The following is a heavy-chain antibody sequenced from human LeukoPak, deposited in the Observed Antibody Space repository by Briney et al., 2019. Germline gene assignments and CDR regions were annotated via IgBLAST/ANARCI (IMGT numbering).Heavy chain of an antibody. Sequence: GGSLRLSCAASGFTFSNYAMSWVRQAPGKGLEWVSSVSGGGDSTYYADSVRGRFTISRDNSQNSLYLQMNSLRAEDTAVYYCARTPGGYYDSSGYYDDYFDYWGQGTLVTVSS. CDR3: ARTPGGYYDSSGYYDDYFDY. CDR1: GFTFSNYA. CDR2: VSGGGDST. D-gene: IGHD3-22*01. J-gene: IGHJ4*02. V-gene: IGHV3-23*01.